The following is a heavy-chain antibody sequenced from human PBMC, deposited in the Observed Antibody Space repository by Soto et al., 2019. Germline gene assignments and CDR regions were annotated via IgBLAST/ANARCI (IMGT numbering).Heavy chain of an antibody. CDR2: IRSKAYGGTT. CDR1: GFTFGDYA. CDR3: TRSKYCTNGVCRKITMVRGVTGAFDI. J-gene: IGHJ3*02. Sequence: HPGGSLRLSCTASGFTFGDYAMSWFRQAPGKGLEWVGFIRSKAYGGTTEYAASVKGRFTISRDDSKSIAYLQMNSLKTEDTAVYYCTRSKYCTNGVCRKITMVRGVTGAFDIWGQGTMVTVSS. D-gene: IGHD2-8*01. V-gene: IGHV3-49*03.